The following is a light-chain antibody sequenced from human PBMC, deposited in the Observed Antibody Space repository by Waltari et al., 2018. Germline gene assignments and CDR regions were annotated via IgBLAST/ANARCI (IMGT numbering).Light chain of an antibody. J-gene: IGKJ4*01. CDR2: AAS. CDR3: QQYYTNPLT. V-gene: IGKV1-8*01. Sequence: IRMTQSSSSIYASTADRVTITCRASQGISSYLAWYQQRPGKAPRLLVYAASTLQSGVPSRFSGSGSGTDFTLTIGCLQSEDFVSYYCQQYYTNPLTFGGGTKVEI. CDR1: QGISSY.